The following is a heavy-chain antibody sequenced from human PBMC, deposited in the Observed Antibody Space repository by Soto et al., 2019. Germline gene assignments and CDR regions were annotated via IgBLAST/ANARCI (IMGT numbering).Heavy chain of an antibody. J-gene: IGHJ2*01. Sequence: QVQLVESGGGVVQPGRSLRLSCAASGFTSSSYAMRWVRQAPGKGLEWVAVISYDGSDKYYTDSVKGRFTISRDDSKNTLYLQVNSLRPEDTAVYFCARDHYYDSSGFYNYWYFDLWGRGTLVTVSS. D-gene: IGHD3-22*01. CDR2: ISYDGSDK. CDR3: ARDHYYDSSGFYNYWYFDL. V-gene: IGHV3-30*14. CDR1: GFTSSSYA.